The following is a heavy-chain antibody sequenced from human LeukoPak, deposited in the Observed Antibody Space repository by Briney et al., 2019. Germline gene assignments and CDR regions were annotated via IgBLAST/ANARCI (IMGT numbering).Heavy chain of an antibody. J-gene: IGHJ4*02. CDR3: AKAPTTVNYFDY. D-gene: IGHD4-17*01. CDR1: GFTFSNYA. CDR2: ISGTGGA. Sequence: GGSLRLSCAASGFTFSNYAMSWVRQAPGKGLEWVSSISGTGGAYYADSVKGRFTISRDNSKNTLYLQMNSLRVEDTAVYYWAKAPTTVNYFDYWGQGTLVTVSS. V-gene: IGHV3-23*01.